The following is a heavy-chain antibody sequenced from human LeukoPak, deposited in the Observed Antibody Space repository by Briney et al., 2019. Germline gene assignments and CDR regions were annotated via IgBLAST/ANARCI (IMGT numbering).Heavy chain of an antibody. V-gene: IGHV4-59*08. CDR1: GGSIISYY. J-gene: IGHJ4*01. Sequence: SETLSLTCTVSGGSIISYYWSWKRQPPGKGLEWIGYIYYSGSTNYNPSLKSRVTISVDTSKNQFSLKLSSVTAADTAVYYCARHMGLGYTYFYPYFDYWGQRTLVTVSS. CDR3: ARHMGLGYTYFYPYFDY. D-gene: IGHD1-1*01. CDR2: IYYSGST.